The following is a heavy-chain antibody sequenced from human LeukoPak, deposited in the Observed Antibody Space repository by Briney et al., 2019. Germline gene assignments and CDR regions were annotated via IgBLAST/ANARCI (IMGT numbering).Heavy chain of an antibody. CDR1: GGSFSGYY. Sequence: PSETLSLTCAVYGGSFSGYYWSWIRQPPGKGLEWIGEINHSGSTNYNPSLKSRVTISVDTSKNQFSLKLSSVTAADTAVYYCARGPDYYGSGSLPQNFDYWAREPWSPSPQ. CDR2: INHSGST. CDR3: ARGPDYYGSGSLPQNFDY. J-gene: IGHJ4*02. V-gene: IGHV4-34*01. D-gene: IGHD3-10*01.